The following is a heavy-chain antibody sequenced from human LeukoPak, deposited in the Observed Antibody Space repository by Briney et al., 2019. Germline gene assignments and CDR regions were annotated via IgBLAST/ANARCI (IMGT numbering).Heavy chain of an antibody. Sequence: GGSLRLSCAASGFTFSSYGMNWVRQAPGKGLEWVSVIYSGGSTYYADSVKGRFTISRDNSKNTLYLQMNSLRAADTAVYYCARDTGSMAARFFDNWGQGTLVTVSS. J-gene: IGHJ4*02. CDR1: GFTFSSYG. CDR2: IYSGGST. CDR3: ARDTGSMAARFFDN. V-gene: IGHV3-53*01. D-gene: IGHD2-8*02.